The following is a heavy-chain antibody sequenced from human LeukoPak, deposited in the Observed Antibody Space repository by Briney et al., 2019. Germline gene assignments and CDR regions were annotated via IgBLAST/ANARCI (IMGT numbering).Heavy chain of an antibody. V-gene: IGHV4-39*01. CDR1: GGSIRSSSYY. Sequence: PSETLSLTCTVSGGSIRSSSYYWGWARQPPGKGLEWIGTIYYSGSTYYNPSPKSRLTICVDTSKKQLYLKLTSVTAADTVVYYCARRLIWLQLDAFDIWGQGTMVTVSS. CDR3: ARRLIWLQLDAFDI. D-gene: IGHD5-24*01. J-gene: IGHJ3*02. CDR2: IYYSGST.